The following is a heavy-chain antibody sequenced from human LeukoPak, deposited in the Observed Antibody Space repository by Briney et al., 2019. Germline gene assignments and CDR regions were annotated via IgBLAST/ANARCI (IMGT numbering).Heavy chain of an antibody. CDR3: AKAYDSSGYYPDFQH. Sequence: PGGSLRLSCAASGFTFDDYAMHWVRQAPGKGLEWVSLISWDGGSTYYADSVKGRFTISRDNSKNSLYLQMNSLRAEDTALYYCAKAYDSSGYYPDFQHWGQGTLVTVSS. CDR1: GFTFDDYA. CDR2: ISWDGGST. J-gene: IGHJ1*01. D-gene: IGHD3-22*01. V-gene: IGHV3-43D*03.